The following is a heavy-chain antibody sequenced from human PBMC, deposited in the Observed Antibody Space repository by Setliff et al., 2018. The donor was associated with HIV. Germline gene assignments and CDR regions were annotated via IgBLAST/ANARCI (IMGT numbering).Heavy chain of an antibody. CDR2: IYSSGIT. CDR1: GGSISSGRYF. D-gene: IGHD2-8*01. Sequence: TLSLTCTVSGGSISSGRYFWNWIRQPAGKGLEWIGRIYSSGITNYNPSLKSRLTISLDTSKNQFSLQVTSVTAADTAVYYCARDPYCPNTCYEDFTFDSWGQGTLVTVSS. V-gene: IGHV4-61*02. J-gene: IGHJ4*02. CDR3: ARDPYCPNTCYEDFTFDS.